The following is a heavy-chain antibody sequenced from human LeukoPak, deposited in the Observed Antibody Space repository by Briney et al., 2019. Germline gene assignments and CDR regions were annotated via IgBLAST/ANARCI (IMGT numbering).Heavy chain of an antibody. CDR2: IRGGVET. J-gene: IGHJ5*02. CDR1: GVSVSNDY. D-gene: IGHD3-16*01. Sequence: GGSLRLSCAVSGVSVSNDYMYWGREGPGEGGGWGSLIRGGVETFYADYVKGRFTLPRPDSKNTVYLQMSSLRVEDTAVYFCARDRAATQVWVEFDPWGQGTLVTVSS. CDR3: ARDRAATQVWVEFDP. V-gene: IGHV3-53*04.